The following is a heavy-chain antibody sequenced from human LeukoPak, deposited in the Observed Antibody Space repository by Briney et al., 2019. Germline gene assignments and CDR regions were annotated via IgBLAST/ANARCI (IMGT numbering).Heavy chain of an antibody. D-gene: IGHD3-10*01. V-gene: IGHV3-23*01. CDR2: ISGSGGST. CDR3: AKVGMRITMVRGVDAFDI. J-gene: IGHJ3*02. Sequence: PGGSLRLSCAASGFTFSSYAMSWVRQAPGKGLEWVSAISGSGGSTYYADSVKGRFTISRDNSKNTLYLQMNSLRAEDTAVYYCAKVGMRITMVRGVDAFDIWGQGTMVTVSS. CDR1: GFTFSSYA.